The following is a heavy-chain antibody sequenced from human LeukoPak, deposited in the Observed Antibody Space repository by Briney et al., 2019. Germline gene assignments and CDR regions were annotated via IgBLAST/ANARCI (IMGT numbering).Heavy chain of an antibody. Sequence: ASVKVSCKISGFGLSILSIHWMRQAPGKGLEWVGGIRPETGEPIFAQKFRGRVTITEDTFTDTGYLELRGLTSEDTAVYYCSTDSGRSYFYFDYWGQGTLVTVSS. D-gene: IGHD3-10*01. CDR1: GFGLSILS. CDR3: STDSGRSYFYFDY. J-gene: IGHJ4*02. CDR2: IRPETGEP. V-gene: IGHV1-24*01.